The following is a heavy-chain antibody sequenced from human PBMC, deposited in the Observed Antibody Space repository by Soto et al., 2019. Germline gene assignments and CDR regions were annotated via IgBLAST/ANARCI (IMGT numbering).Heavy chain of an antibody. V-gene: IGHV3-48*01. J-gene: IGHJ3*02. CDR1: GFTFSSYS. CDR2: ISSSSSII. D-gene: IGHD3-16*01. CDR3: ARENPTRGGGAFDI. Sequence: EVQLVESGGGLVQPGGSLRLSCAASGFTFSSYSMNWVRQAPGKGLEWVSNISSSSSIIYYADSVKGRLTISRDNAKNSLYLQMNSLRAEDTAVYYCARENPTRGGGAFDIWGQGTMVTVSS.